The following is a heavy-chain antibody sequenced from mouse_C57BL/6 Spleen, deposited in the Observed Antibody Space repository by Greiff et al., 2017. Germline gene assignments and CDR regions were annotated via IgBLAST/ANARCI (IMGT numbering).Heavy chain of an antibody. Sequence: EVKLVESGGGLVKPGGSLKLSCAASGFTFSDYGMHWVRQAPEKGLEWVAYISSGSSTIYYADTVKGRFTISRDNAKNTLFLQMTSLRSEDTAMYYCARPRVTGYFDYWGQGTTLTVSS. CDR1: GFTFSDYG. CDR2: ISSGSSTI. CDR3: ARPRVTGYFDY. J-gene: IGHJ2*01. V-gene: IGHV5-17*01. D-gene: IGHD4-1*01.